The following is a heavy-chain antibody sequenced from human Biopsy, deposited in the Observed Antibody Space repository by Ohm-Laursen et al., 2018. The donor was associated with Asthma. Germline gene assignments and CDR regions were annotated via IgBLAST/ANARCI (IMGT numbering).Heavy chain of an antibody. CDR2: ITFDGSTQ. D-gene: IGHD6-13*01. Sequence: SLRLSCSASGFSFSNFGMHWVRQAPGKGLEWVAVITFDGSTQHYGDSVKGRFTISRDNSKNMLFLQMNSLRAEDTAVYYCLRDTLGYYFDIWGQGTQVTVS. V-gene: IGHV3-30*03. CDR3: LRDTLGYYFDI. J-gene: IGHJ4*02. CDR1: GFSFSNFG.